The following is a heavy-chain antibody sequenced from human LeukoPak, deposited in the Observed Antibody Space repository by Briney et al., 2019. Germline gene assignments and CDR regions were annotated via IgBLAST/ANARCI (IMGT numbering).Heavy chain of an antibody. J-gene: IGHJ4*02. CDR2: ISGYNGNT. CDR1: GYTFTTYG. V-gene: IGHV1-18*01. D-gene: IGHD2-2*02. Sequence: AXVKVSCKASGYTFTTYGISWVRQARGQGLEWMGWISGYNGNTNYEQKFQGRVTMTTDTSTSTAYMELRTLRSDDTAVYYCARTCSASSTNCYTDFWGQGTLVTVSS. CDR3: ARTCSASSTNCYTDF.